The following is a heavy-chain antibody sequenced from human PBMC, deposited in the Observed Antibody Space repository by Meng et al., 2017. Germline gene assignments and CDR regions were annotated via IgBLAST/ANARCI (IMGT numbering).Heavy chain of an antibody. CDR1: GYTFTGYY. J-gene: IGHJ4*02. D-gene: IGHD5-12*01. Sequence: QVQLVQSGAEVKKPGASVKVSCKAYGYTFTGYYMHWVRQAPGQGLEWMGRINPNSGGTNYAQKFQGRVTMTRDTSISTAYMELSRLRSDDTAVYYCARFGGIVATISAFDYWGQGTLVTVSS. V-gene: IGHV1-2*06. CDR2: INPNSGGT. CDR3: ARFGGIVATISAFDY.